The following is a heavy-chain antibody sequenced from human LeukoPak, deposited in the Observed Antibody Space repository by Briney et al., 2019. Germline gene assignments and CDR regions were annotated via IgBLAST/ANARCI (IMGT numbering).Heavy chain of an antibody. V-gene: IGHV3-11*01. Sequence: GGSLRLSCAASGFTFIDHYMSWIRQTPGRGLEWVSYIYNSASNTYYADSVKGRFTISRDNAKNVLYLQMNNLRVEDTAVYYCARGHYGLDVWGQGPTVTVSS. J-gene: IGHJ6*02. CDR1: GFTFIDHY. CDR3: ARGHYGLDV. CDR2: IYNSASNT.